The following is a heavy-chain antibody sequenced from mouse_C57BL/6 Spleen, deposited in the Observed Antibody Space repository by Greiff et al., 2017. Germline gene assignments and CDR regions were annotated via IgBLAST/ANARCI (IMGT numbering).Heavy chain of an antibody. CDR1: GYTFTNYW. CDR2: IYPGGGYT. Sequence: QVQLKESGAELVRPGTSVKMSCKASGYTFTNYWIGWAKQRPGHGLEWIGDIYPGGGYTNYNEKFKGKATLTADKSSSTAYMQFSSLTSEDSAIYYCARRNYGSSFDYWGQGTTLTVSS. D-gene: IGHD1-1*01. J-gene: IGHJ2*01. V-gene: IGHV1-63*01. CDR3: ARRNYGSSFDY.